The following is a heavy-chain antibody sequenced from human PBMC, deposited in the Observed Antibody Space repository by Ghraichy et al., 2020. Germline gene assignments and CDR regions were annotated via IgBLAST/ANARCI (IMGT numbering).Heavy chain of an antibody. CDR3: ASYLLRYFDGGMDV. D-gene: IGHD3-9*01. CDR2: MYDSGST. CDR1: GGSISSGDYY. Sequence: SETLSLTCTVSGGSISSGDYYWSWIRQPPGKGLEWIGHMYDSGSTNYNPSLRSRVSISVDTSKNQFSLKLSSVTAADTAVYYGASYLLRYFDGGMDVWGQGTTVTVSS. J-gene: IGHJ6*02. V-gene: IGHV4-30-4*01.